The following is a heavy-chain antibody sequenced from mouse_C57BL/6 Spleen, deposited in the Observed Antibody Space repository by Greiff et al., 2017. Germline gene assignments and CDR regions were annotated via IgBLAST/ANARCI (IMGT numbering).Heavy chain of an antibody. V-gene: IGHV1-20*01. Sequence: EVQLQQSGPELVKPGDSVKISCKASGYSFTGYFMNWVMQSHGKSLEWIGRITPYNGDTFYNQKFKGKATLTVDKSYSTAHMELRSLTSEDSAVYYCAREGFDYLIHYAMDYWVQGTSVTVSS. J-gene: IGHJ4*01. CDR3: AREGFDYLIHYAMDY. CDR2: ITPYNGDT. CDR1: GYSFTGYF. D-gene: IGHD2-4*01.